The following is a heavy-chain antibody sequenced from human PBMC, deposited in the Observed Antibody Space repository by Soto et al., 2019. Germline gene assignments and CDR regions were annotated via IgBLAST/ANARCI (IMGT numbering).Heavy chain of an antibody. D-gene: IGHD3-10*01. CDR2: IYWDDDK. Sequence: QITLKESGPTLVRPTQPLTLTCTFSGFSLTTSGVGVGWIRQPPGKALEWLAVIYWDDDKRYSSSLKSRLTITKDTSKNQVVLTMTNMDPVDTATYYCAHHPYYGLGNYSFDYWGQGTLVTVSS. CDR3: AHHPYYGLGNYSFDY. V-gene: IGHV2-5*02. J-gene: IGHJ4*02. CDR1: GFSLTTSGVG.